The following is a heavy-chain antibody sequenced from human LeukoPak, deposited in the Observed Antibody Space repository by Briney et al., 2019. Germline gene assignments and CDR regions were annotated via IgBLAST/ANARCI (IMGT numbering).Heavy chain of an antibody. CDR2: ISGSGDNT. CDR3: AKCWTSDGVCLNFDR. D-gene: IGHD2-8*01. V-gene: IGHV3-23*01. Sequence: GGSLRLSCEASGLSFRSYGMSWVRQAPGEGLEWVSGISGSGDNTYYTDSVKGRFTISRDNSKNTLYLQMNSLRVEDTAVYYCAKCWTSDGVCLNFDRWGQGALVTVSS. CDR1: GLSFRSYG. J-gene: IGHJ4*02.